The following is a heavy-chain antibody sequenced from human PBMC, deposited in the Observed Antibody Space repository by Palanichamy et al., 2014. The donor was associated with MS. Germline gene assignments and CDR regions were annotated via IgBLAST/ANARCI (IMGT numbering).Heavy chain of an antibody. J-gene: IGHJ3*02. CDR2: ISYDGSNK. Sequence: QVQLWSLGRAWSSLGGPSRLSCAASGFTFNNYGIHWVRQAPGKGLEWVTVISYDGSNKYYADSVTGRFTISRDNSKNTLNLQMNSLRAEDTAIYYCAKDLGEQGAIDIWGQGTMVTVSS. D-gene: IGHD3-16*01. CDR1: GFTFNNYG. V-gene: IGHV3-30*18. CDR3: AKDLGEQGAIDI.